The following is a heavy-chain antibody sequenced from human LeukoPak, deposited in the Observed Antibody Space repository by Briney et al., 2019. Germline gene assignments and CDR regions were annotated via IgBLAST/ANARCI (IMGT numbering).Heavy chain of an antibody. J-gene: IGHJ4*02. D-gene: IGHD3-10*01. CDR2: IKQDGSEK. CDR3: AREVLGHMVRGAPTGYFDY. V-gene: IGHV3-7*01. CDR1: GFTFSSYW. Sequence: PGGSLRLSCAASGFTFSSYWMSWVRQAPGKGLEWVANIKQDGSEKYYVDSVKGRFTISRDNAKNSLYLQMNSLRAEDTAVYYCAREVLGHMVRGAPTGYFDYWGQGTLVTVSS.